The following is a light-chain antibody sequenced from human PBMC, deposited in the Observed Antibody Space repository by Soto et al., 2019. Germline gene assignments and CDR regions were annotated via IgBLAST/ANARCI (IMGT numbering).Light chain of an antibody. CDR1: QSVLYSSNNKNY. V-gene: IGKV4-1*01. J-gene: IGKJ4*01. CDR3: QQYYSHPVLS. Sequence: DIVVTQSPDSLAVSLGERATINCKSSQSVLYSSNNKNYLAWYQQKPGQPPKLLIYWASTRESGVSDLFSGSVSQKDFTLTISSLQAEDGAIYYCQQYYSHPVLSFGGGTKGDIK. CDR2: WAS.